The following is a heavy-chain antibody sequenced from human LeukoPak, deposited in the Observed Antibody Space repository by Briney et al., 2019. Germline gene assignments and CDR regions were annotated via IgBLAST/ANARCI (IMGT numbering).Heavy chain of an antibody. CDR3: AKVVGDGYGPNEGAFDI. J-gene: IGHJ3*02. CDR1: GFTFSSYA. V-gene: IGHV3-23*01. Sequence: PGGSLRLSCAASGFTFSSYAMSWVRQAPGKGLEWVSAISGSGGSTYYADSVKGRFTISRDNSKNTLYLQMNSLRAEDTAVYYCAKVVGDGYGPNEGAFDIWGQGTMVTVSS. D-gene: IGHD5-24*01. CDR2: ISGSGGST.